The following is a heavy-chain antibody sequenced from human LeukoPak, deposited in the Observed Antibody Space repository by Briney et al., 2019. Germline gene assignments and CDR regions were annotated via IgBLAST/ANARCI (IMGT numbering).Heavy chain of an antibody. Sequence: ASVKVSCKASGYTFTGYYMHWVRQAPGQGLEWMGWINPNSGGTNYAKKFQGRVTMTTDTSTSTAYMELRSLRSDDTAVYYCARDPTEDFWSGFYSYFDFWGQGTLVTVSS. D-gene: IGHD3-3*01. J-gene: IGHJ4*02. CDR3: ARDPTEDFWSGFYSYFDF. V-gene: IGHV1-2*02. CDR1: GYTFTGYY. CDR2: INPNSGGT.